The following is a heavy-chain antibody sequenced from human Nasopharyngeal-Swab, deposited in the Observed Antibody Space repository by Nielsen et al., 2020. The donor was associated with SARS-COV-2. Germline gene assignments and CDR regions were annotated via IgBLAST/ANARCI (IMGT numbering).Heavy chain of an antibody. CDR3: AEAGLGGAFDY. CDR1: GFTFGNSA. Sequence: GESLKISCAASGFTFGNSAMTWVRQAPGKGLEWVSTISDNGGGTYYADSVKGRFTISRDNSKNALYLQMNSLRAEDTAVYYCAEAGLGGAFDYWGQGTLVTVSS. J-gene: IGHJ4*02. CDR2: ISDNGGGT. D-gene: IGHD2-21*01. V-gene: IGHV3-23*01.